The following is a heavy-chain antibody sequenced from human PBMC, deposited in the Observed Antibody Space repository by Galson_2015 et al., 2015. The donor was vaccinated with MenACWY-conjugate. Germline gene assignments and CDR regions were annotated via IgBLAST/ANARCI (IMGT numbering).Heavy chain of an antibody. CDR3: ARPVRVRLNVSPYYFDN. CDR1: GFTLSHYW. CDR2: IKEDGSDK. V-gene: IGHV3-7*03. Sequence: SLRLSCAASGFTLSHYWMSWVRQAPGKGLEWVANIKEDGSDKYYVDSVKGRFAISRDNAKNSLYLQMNNLRAEDTAVYYCARPVRVRLNVSPYYFDNWGQGTLVTVSS. J-gene: IGHJ4*02. D-gene: IGHD3-16*01.